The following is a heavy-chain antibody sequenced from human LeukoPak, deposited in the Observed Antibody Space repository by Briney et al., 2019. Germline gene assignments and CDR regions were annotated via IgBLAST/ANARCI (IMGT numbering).Heavy chain of an antibody. CDR1: GGSISSYY. CDR2: IYTSGST. D-gene: IGHD3-3*01. Sequence: SETLSLTCTVSGGSISSYYWSWIRQPAGKGLEWIGRIYTSGSTNYNPSFKGRVTMSVATSKNQFSLKLSSVTAADTAVYYCARGDFWSGSYLYDYWGQGTLVTVSS. CDR3: ARGDFWSGSYLYDY. V-gene: IGHV4-4*07. J-gene: IGHJ4*02.